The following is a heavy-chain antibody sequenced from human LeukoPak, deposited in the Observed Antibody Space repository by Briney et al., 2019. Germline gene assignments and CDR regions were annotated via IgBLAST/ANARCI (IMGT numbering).Heavy chain of an antibody. V-gene: IGHV4-34*01. Sequence: SETLSLTCAVYGGSFSGYYWSWIRQPPGKGLEWIGEINHSGSTNYNPSLKSRVTISVDTSKNQFSLKLSSVTAADTAVYYCARGLYYFDYWGQGTLITVSS. CDR2: INHSGST. J-gene: IGHJ4*02. CDR1: GGSFSGYY. CDR3: ARGLYYFDY.